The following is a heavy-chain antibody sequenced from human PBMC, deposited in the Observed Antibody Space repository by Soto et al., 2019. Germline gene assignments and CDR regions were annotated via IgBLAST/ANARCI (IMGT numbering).Heavy chain of an antibody. Sequence: SETLSLTCTVSGGSISSHYWSWIRQPPGKGLEWIGFIYYSGSTNYNPSLKSRVTISVDTSKNQFSLKVKSVTAADTAVYYCARRTNYGTFDIWGPGTMVTVSS. CDR3: ARRTNYGTFDI. V-gene: IGHV4-59*08. CDR1: GGSISSHY. D-gene: IGHD1-7*01. J-gene: IGHJ3*02. CDR2: IYYSGST.